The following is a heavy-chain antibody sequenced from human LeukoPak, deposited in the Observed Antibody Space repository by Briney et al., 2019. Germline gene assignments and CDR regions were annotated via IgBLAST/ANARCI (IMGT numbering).Heavy chain of an antibody. J-gene: IGHJ4*02. CDR2: ISGSGGST. D-gene: IGHD2-2*01. Sequence: GGSLRLSCAASGFTFSSYNMNWVRQAPGKGLEWVSAISGSGGSTYYADSVKGRFTISRDNSKNTLYLQMNSLRAEDTAVYYCAKDQVVPAANFDYWGQGTLVTVSS. V-gene: IGHV3-23*01. CDR3: AKDQVVPAANFDY. CDR1: GFTFSSYN.